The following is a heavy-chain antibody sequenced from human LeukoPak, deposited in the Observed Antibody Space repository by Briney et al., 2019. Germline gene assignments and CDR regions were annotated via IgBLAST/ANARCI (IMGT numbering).Heavy chain of an antibody. CDR3: ARAPWYCSGGSCSWGAFDI. CDR2: INHSGST. D-gene: IGHD2-15*01. Sequence: SETLSLTCAVYGGSFSGYYWSWTRQPPGKGLEWIGEINHSGSTNYNPSLKSRVTISVDTSKNQFSLKLNSVTAADTAVYYCARAPWYCSGGSCSWGAFDIWGQGTMVTVSS. V-gene: IGHV4-34*01. CDR1: GGSFSGYY. J-gene: IGHJ3*02.